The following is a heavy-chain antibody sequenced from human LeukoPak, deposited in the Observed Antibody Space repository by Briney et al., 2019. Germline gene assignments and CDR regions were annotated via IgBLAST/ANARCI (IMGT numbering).Heavy chain of an antibody. CDR2: INPHSGGT. D-gene: IGHD3-3*01. CDR3: ARGPPGVLRFLEWSSPLDY. CDR1: GYTFTGYY. V-gene: IGHV1-2*02. J-gene: IGHJ4*02. Sequence: ASVKVSCKASGYTFTGYYIHWVRQAPGQGLEWMGWINPHSGGTNYAQKFQGGVTMTRDTSITTAYMELSSLRSDDTAVYYCARGPPGVLRFLEWSSPLDYWGQGTLVTVSS.